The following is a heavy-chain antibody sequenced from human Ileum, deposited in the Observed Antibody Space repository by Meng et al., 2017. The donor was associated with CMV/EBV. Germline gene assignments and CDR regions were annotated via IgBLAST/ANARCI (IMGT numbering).Heavy chain of an antibody. J-gene: IGHJ4*02. Sequence: QRQLQESGPGLVKPSDTLSLTCTVSGASISRSTYYWGWIRQPPGKGLEWIGSIYYSGGTYYNPSLKSRVTISVDTSKNQFSLKLNSVTAADTAVYYCARLRSIAAREVFDYWGQGTLVTVSS. CDR3: ARLRSIAAREVFDY. V-gene: IGHV4-39*07. CDR2: IYYSGGT. D-gene: IGHD6-6*01. CDR1: GASISRSTYY.